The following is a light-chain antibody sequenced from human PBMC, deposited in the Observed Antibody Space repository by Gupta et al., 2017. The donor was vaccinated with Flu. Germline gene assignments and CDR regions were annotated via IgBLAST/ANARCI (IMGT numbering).Light chain of an antibody. CDR3: QSYDSSLSGSRV. Sequence: SALTQPPSVSGAPGQRVTISCTGSSSNIGAGHDVHWYQQLPGTAPKLLIYGTSNRPAGVPDRFSGAKSGTSAALAITGLQAEDEADYYCQSYDSSLSGSRVFGGGTKLTVL. CDR2: GTS. V-gene: IGLV1-40*01. J-gene: IGLJ2*01. CDR1: SSNIGAGHD.